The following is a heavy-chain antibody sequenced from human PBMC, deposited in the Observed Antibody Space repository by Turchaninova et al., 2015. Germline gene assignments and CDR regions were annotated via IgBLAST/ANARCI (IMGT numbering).Heavy chain of an antibody. CDR2: IHTGNGNT. D-gene: IGHD6-19*01. CDR1: GYPFTSYA. CDR3: ASSSGWYDDAFDF. J-gene: IGHJ3*01. V-gene: IGHV1-3*04. Sequence: QVQLVQSGAEATKPGASVKVSCQASGYPFTSYAMHWVRQAPGQRLEWMGLIHTGNGNTKHSQKVQGRVTSTRDTSASTAYMELSSLRAEDTAVYYCASSSGWYDDAFDFWGQGTMVTVSS.